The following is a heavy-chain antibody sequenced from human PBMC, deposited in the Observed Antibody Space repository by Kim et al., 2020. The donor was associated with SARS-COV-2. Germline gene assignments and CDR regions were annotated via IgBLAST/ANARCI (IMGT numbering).Heavy chain of an antibody. J-gene: IGHJ3*02. Sequence: SPSFQGQVTISADKAIGTAYLQWSSLKASDTAMYYCARKGAAAGDDAFDIWGQGTMVTVSS. V-gene: IGHV5-51*01. CDR3: ARKGAAAGDDAFDI. D-gene: IGHD6-13*01.